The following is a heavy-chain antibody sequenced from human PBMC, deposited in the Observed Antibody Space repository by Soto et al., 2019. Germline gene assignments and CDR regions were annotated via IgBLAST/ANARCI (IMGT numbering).Heavy chain of an antibody. CDR1: GDNFAVDG. V-gene: IGHV5-51*01. J-gene: IGHJ3*02. Sequence: PGASLRICCKGSGDNFAVDGSGWVSQMPGKGLEWMGIIYPGDSDTRYSPSFQGQVTISADKSISTAYLQWSSLKASDTAMYYCARHLDRGGTLQKGFYIWGQGTMVTVSS. CDR2: IYPGDSDT. D-gene: IGHD1-26*01. CDR3: ARHLDRGGTLQKGFYI.